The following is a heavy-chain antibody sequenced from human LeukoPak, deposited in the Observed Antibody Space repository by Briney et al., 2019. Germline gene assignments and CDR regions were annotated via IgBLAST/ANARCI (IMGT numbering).Heavy chain of an antibody. CDR2: IYPSGST. V-gene: IGHV4-4*07. Sequence: SETLSLTCSVSGDSISNYYWNWIRQPAGKGLEWIGRIYPSGSTKYNPSLKSRVTMSVDTSKNQFSLKLSSVTAADTAIYYCARLYYYDSSGYYWGTFDYWGQGTLVTVSS. J-gene: IGHJ4*02. CDR3: ARLYYYDSSGYYWGTFDY. CDR1: GDSISNYY. D-gene: IGHD3-22*01.